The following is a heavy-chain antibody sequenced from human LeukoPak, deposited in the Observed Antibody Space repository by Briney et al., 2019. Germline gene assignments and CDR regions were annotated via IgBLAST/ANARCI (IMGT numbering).Heavy chain of an antibody. CDR3: ARARGGSWGVTAIHYYYGMDV. CDR2: IGSSDSSDSSK. Sequence: GGSLRLSCAASGFTFSTYEMIWVRQAPGKGLEWISYIGSSDSSDSSKYYAGSVKGRFTISRDNAKNSLYLQMNSLRAEDTAVYYCARARGGSWGVTAIHYYYGMDVWGQGTTVTVSS. D-gene: IGHD2-21*02. CDR1: GFTFSTYE. V-gene: IGHV3-48*03. J-gene: IGHJ6*02.